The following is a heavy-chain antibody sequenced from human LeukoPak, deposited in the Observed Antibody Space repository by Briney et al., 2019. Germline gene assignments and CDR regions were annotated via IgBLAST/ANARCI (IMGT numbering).Heavy chain of an antibody. D-gene: IGHD6-6*01. CDR3: ARSPSEQLADPFDY. V-gene: IGHV3-21*01. Sequence: GGSLRLSCAASGFTFSSYSMNWVRQAPGKRLEWVSSISSSSSYIYYADSVKGRFTISRDNAKNSLYLQMNSLRAEDTAVYYCARSPSEQLADPFDYWGQGTLVTVSS. J-gene: IGHJ4*02. CDR2: ISSSSSYI. CDR1: GFTFSSYS.